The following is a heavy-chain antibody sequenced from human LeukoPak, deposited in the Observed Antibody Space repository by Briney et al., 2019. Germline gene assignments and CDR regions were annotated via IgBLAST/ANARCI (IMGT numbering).Heavy chain of an antibody. V-gene: IGHV3-23*01. D-gene: IGHD6-13*01. CDR2: ISGSGGRT. Sequence: GGSLKLSCAASGFTFASYAMSWVRQAPGKGLEWVSAISGSGGRTYYADSVKGRFTISRDNSKKTLYLQLNSLRADDTAVYYCAKDPVSNVGQPDAFDIWGQGTMVTVSS. J-gene: IGHJ3*02. CDR1: GFTFASYA. CDR3: AKDPVSNVGQPDAFDI.